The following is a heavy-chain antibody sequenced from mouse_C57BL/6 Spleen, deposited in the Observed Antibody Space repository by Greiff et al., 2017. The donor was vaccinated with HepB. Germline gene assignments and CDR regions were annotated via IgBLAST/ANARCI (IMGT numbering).Heavy chain of an antibody. V-gene: IGHV1-53*01. D-gene: IGHD1-1*01. CDR2: INPSNGGT. Sequence: VQLQQSGTELVKPGASVKLSCKASGYTFTSYWMHWVKQRPGQGLEWIGNINPSNGGTNYNEKFKSKATLTVDKSSSTAYMQLSSLTSEDSAVYYCARSDYYGSSYEYFDVWGTGTTVTVSS. CDR3: ARSDYYGSSYEYFDV. J-gene: IGHJ1*03. CDR1: GYTFTSYW.